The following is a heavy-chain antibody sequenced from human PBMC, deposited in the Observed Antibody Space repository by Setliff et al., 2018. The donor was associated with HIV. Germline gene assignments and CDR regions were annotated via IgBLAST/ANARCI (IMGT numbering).Heavy chain of an antibody. CDR1: GFTFSSYS. J-gene: IGHJ4*02. Sequence: PGGSLRLSCAASGFTFSSYSMNWVRQAPGKGLEWVSYISSSSSTIYYADSVKGRFTISRDNAKNSLYLQMNSLRAEDTAVYYCARGPMVRGVNPIDCWGQGTLVTVSS. D-gene: IGHD3-10*01. V-gene: IGHV3-48*01. CDR2: ISSSSSTI. CDR3: ARGPMVRGVNPIDC.